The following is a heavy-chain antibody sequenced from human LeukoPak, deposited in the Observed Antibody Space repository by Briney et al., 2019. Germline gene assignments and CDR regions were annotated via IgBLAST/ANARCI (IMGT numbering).Heavy chain of an antibody. CDR1: GFTFSNYW. V-gene: IGHV3-74*01. CDR2: ISTDGSQT. J-gene: IGHJ4*02. CDR3: VRSLRSADF. Sequence: PGGSLRHSCEASGFTFSNYWMHWVRQAPGKGLMWVSQISTDGSQTFYADSVKGRFTISRDNAKSTLFLQMDSLRPEDTAVYYCVRSLRSADFWGQGTLVTVSS.